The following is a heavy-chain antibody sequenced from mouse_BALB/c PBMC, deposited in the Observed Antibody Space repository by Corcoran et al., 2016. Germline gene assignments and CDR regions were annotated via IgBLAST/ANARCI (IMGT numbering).Heavy chain of an antibody. CDR3: ARAGNFFYAMDY. Sequence: QIQLVQSGPELKKPGETVKISCKASRYTFTNYGMNWVKQAPGKGLKWMGWINTYTGEPTYADDFKGRFAFSLETSASTAYLQINNLKNEDTATYFCARAGNFFYAMDYWGQGTSVTVSS. V-gene: IGHV9-3-1*01. CDR2: INTYTGEP. CDR1: RYTFTNYG. J-gene: IGHJ4*01. D-gene: IGHD2-1*01.